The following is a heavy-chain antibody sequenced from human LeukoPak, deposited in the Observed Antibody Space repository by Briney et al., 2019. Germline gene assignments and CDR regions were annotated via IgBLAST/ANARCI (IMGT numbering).Heavy chain of an antibody. J-gene: IGHJ4*02. CDR2: ISGSGDNT. V-gene: IGHV3-23*01. Sequence: PGGTLRLSCAASGFTFRSYDMSWVRQAPGKGLEWVSAISGSGDNTYYADSVKGRFTISRDNSKNTLYLQMNSLRAEDTAVYYCANGDYGDTTGFDYWGQGTLVTVSS. CDR1: GFTFRSYD. CDR3: ANGDYGDTTGFDY. D-gene: IGHD4-17*01.